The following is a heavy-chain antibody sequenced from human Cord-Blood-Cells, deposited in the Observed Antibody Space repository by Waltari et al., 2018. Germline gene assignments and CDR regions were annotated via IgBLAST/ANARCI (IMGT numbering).Heavy chain of an antibody. V-gene: IGHV1-69*01. CDR3: ARGSIDVSGYDAFDI. Sequence: QVQLVQSGAEVKKPGSSVKVSCKASGGTFSSYAIRRVRPAPGQGLEWMGGIIPIFGTANDAQKFQGIVTITADESTSTAYMELSSLRSEDTAVYYCARGSIDVSGYDAFDIWGQGTMVTVSS. CDR2: IIPIFGTA. J-gene: IGHJ3*02. CDR1: GGTFSSYA. D-gene: IGHD5-12*01.